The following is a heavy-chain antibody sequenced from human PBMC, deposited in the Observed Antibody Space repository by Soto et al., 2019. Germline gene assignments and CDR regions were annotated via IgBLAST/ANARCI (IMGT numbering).Heavy chain of an antibody. J-gene: IGHJ4*02. V-gene: IGHV1-18*01. Sequence: ASVKVSCKASGYTFTSYGISWVRQAPGQGLEWMGWISAYNGNTNYAQKLQGRVTMTTDTSTSTAYTELRSLRSDDTAVYYCARSGWLRLDYFDYSGQGTLVTVSS. CDR1: GYTFTSYG. D-gene: IGHD5-12*01. CDR2: ISAYNGNT. CDR3: ARSGWLRLDYFDY.